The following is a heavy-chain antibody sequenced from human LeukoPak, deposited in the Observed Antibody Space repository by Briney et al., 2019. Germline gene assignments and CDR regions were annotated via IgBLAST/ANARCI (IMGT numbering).Heavy chain of an antibody. J-gene: IGHJ4*02. D-gene: IGHD3-22*01. Sequence: PGGSLRLSCAASGFTFSDYSMNWVRQAPGKGLEWVSSISSGSSYTYYADSVKGRFTISRDNARNSLYLQMNSLRAEDTAVYYCARDSGDYYDSSGYYPYWGQGTLVTVSS. CDR1: GFTFSDYS. CDR2: ISSGSSYT. V-gene: IGHV3-21*01. CDR3: ARDSGDYYDSSGYYPY.